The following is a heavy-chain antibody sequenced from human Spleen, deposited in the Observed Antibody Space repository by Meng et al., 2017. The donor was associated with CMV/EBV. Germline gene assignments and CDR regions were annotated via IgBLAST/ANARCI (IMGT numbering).Heavy chain of an antibody. CDR3: ARHMYYYDNSGYHDFGY. CDR1: GGSIISTTYY. V-gene: IGHV4-39*01. J-gene: IGHJ4*02. CDR2: IYYSGST. Sequence: SETLSLTCTVSGGSIISTTYYWGWIRQSPGKGLEWIGSIYYSGSTYYNPSLKSRVTISVDTSKNQFSLRLTSVTAADTAVYFCARHMYYYDNSGYHDFGYWGQGTLVTVSS. D-gene: IGHD3-22*01.